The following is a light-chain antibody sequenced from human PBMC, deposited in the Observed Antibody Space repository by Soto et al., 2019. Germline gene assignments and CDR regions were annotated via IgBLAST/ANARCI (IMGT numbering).Light chain of an antibody. Sequence: QSVLTQPPSVSAAPGQKVTISCSGSSSNIGNNYVSWYQQLPGTAPKVLIYENNKRPSVIPDRFSDSKSGTSATLGITGLQTGDEADYYCGTWDSSLSAGVFGGGTKVTVL. V-gene: IGLV1-51*02. J-gene: IGLJ3*02. CDR3: GTWDSSLSAGV. CDR1: SSNIGNNY. CDR2: ENN.